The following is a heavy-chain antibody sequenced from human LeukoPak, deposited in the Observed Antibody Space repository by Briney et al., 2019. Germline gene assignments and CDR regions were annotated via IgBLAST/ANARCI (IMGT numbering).Heavy chain of an antibody. CDR2: IYYSGST. D-gene: IGHD5-12*01. Sequence: PSETLSLTCTVSGGSISSGDYYWSWIRQPPGKGLEWIGYIYYSGSTYYNPSLKSRVTISIDTSKNQFSLKLSSVTAADTAVYYCARESRYSGYSKRAHFDYWGQGTLVTVSS. CDR3: ARESRYSGYSKRAHFDY. J-gene: IGHJ4*02. CDR1: GGSISSGDYY. V-gene: IGHV4-30-4*01.